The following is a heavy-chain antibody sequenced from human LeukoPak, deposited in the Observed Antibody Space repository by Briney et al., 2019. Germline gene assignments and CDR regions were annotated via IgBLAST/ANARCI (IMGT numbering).Heavy chain of an antibody. Sequence: ASVKVSCKASAYTFTGYFVHWVRQAPGQGLEWMGLINPKTGGTHYAQKFQGRVTLTRDTSISTAFMELSRLTSDDAAVYYRARDARLGVVVEDYFYHMDVWGKGTTVTVSS. CDR2: INPKTGGT. D-gene: IGHD3-22*01. CDR1: AYTFTGYF. CDR3: ARDARLGVVVEDYFYHMDV. V-gene: IGHV1-2*02. J-gene: IGHJ6*03.